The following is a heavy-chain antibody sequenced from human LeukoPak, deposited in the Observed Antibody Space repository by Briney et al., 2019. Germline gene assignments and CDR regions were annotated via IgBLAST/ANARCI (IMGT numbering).Heavy chain of an antibody. Sequence: SVKVSCKASGGTFSSYAISWVRQAPGQGLEWMGGIIPIFGTANYAQKFQGRVTITTDESTSTAYMELSSLRSEDTAVYYCAGIDTMVRGVAAQLRYWGQGTLVTVSS. V-gene: IGHV1-69*05. J-gene: IGHJ4*02. CDR1: GGTFSSYA. D-gene: IGHD3-10*01. CDR3: AGIDTMVRGVAAQLRY. CDR2: IIPIFGTA.